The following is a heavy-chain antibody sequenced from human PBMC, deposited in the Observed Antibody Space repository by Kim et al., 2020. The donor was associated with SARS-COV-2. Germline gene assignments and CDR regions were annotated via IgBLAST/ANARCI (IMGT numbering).Heavy chain of an antibody. J-gene: IGHJ3*02. CDR1: GGTFSSYT. D-gene: IGHD6-13*01. CDR3: ARVLKYSSTNWGAFDI. CDR2: IIPILGIA. V-gene: IGHV1-69*02. Sequence: SVKVSCKASGGTFSSYTISWVRQAPGQGLEWMGRIIPILGIANYAQKFQGRVTITADKSTSTAYMELSSLRSEDTAVYYCARVLKYSSTNWGAFDIWGQGTMVTVSS.